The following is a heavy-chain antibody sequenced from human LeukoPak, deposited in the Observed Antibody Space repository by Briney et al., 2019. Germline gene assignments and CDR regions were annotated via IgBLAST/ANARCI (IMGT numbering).Heavy chain of an antibody. V-gene: IGHV4-34*01. Sequence: KPSEALSLTCAVYGGSFSGYYWSWIRQPPGKGLERIGEINHSGSTNYNPSLKSRVTISVDTSKNQFSLKLSSVTAADTAMYYCARESTTVAGTFDYWGQGTLVTVSS. CDR2: INHSGST. J-gene: IGHJ4*02. CDR3: ARESTTVAGTFDY. CDR1: GGSFSGYY. D-gene: IGHD6-19*01.